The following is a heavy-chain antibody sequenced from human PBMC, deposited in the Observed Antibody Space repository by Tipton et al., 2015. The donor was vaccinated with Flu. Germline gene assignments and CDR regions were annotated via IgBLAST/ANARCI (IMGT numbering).Heavy chain of an antibody. D-gene: IGHD3-3*01. CDR2: IYPSGTT. Sequence: LRLSCAASGFTFNNYAMNWVRQPPGKRLELIGSIYPSGTTYYNPSLKSRVTISVDTSKSQFSLMLRSVTAADTAVYYCARGDFWSASPSLWGQGTLVTVSS. CDR1: GFTFNNYA. CDR3: ARGDFWSASPSL. J-gene: IGHJ4*02. V-gene: IGHV4-38-2*01.